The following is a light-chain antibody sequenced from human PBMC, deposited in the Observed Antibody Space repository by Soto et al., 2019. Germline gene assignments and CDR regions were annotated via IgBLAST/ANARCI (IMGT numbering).Light chain of an antibody. CDR3: NSYRDTDTFWV. J-gene: IGLJ3*02. CDR2: EVS. V-gene: IGLV2-14*01. Sequence: QSVLTQPASVSGSPGQSITISCTGTSSDVGVYNHVCWYQQHPGKVPKLMIYEVSNRPSGVSDRFSGSKSGNTASLTISGLQAEDEADYYCNSYRDTDTFWVFGGGTKLTVL. CDR1: SSDVGVYNH.